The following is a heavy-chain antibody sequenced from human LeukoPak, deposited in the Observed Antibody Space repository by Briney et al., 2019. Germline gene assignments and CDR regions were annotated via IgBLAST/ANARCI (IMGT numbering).Heavy chain of an antibody. D-gene: IGHD6-19*01. CDR3: ARQGGSIAVARFDY. CDR1: GGSFSGYY. CDR2: IYTSGTT. V-gene: IGHV4-4*09. Sequence: PSETLSLTCAVYGGSFSGYYWSWIRQSPGKGLEWIGYIYTSGTTNYNPSLKSRVTISVDTSKNQFSLKLSSVTAADTAVYYCARQGGSIAVARFDYWGQGTLVTVSS. J-gene: IGHJ4*02.